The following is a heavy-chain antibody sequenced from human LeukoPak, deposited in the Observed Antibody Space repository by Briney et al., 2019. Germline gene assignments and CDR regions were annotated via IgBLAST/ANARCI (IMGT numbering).Heavy chain of an antibody. CDR3: ARLIVVDTMYYFDY. CDR1: GGSISSSSYY. D-gene: IGHD3-22*01. J-gene: IGHJ4*02. V-gene: IGHV4-39*01. CDR2: IYYSGST. Sequence: PSETLSLTCTVSGGSISSSSYYWGWIRQPPGKGLEWIGSIYYSGSTYYNPSLKSRVTISVDTSKNQFSLKLSSVTAADTAVYYCARLIVVDTMYYFDYWGQGTLVTVSS.